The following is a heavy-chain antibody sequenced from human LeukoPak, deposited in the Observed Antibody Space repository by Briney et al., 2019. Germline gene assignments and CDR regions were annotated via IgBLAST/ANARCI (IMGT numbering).Heavy chain of an antibody. J-gene: IGHJ6*03. V-gene: IGHV4-4*09. CDR2: IYTSGST. Sequence: SETLSLTCTVSGGSISSYYWSWIRQPPGKGLEWIGYIYTSGSTNYNPSLKSRVTISVDTSKNQFSLKLSSVTAADTAVYYCARGVVVVPGKPYYYYMDVWGKGTTVTVSS. CDR3: ARGVVVVPGKPYYYYMDV. CDR1: GGSISSYY. D-gene: IGHD2-2*01.